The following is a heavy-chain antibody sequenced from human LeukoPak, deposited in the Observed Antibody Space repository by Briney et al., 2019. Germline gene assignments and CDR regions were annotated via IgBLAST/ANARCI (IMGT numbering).Heavy chain of an antibody. CDR1: GFTFTNFW. D-gene: IGHD4-11*01. Sequence: GGSLRLFCAASGFTFTNFWMNWIRRAPGRGLQWVANIRPDGSEQFYVDPVKGRFTISRDDAKNSVYLQMNSLRADDTAVYYCAGRDSARNPWAYWGQGTLVTVST. CDR2: IRPDGSEQ. J-gene: IGHJ4*02. CDR3: AGRDSARNPWAY. V-gene: IGHV3-7*01.